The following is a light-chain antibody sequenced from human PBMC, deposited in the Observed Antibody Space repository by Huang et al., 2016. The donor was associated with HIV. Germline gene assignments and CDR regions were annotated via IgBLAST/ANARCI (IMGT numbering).Light chain of an antibody. V-gene: IGKV1-9*01. CDR3: QQFNSYPLT. J-gene: IGKJ4*01. Sequence: IQLTQSPSSLSASVGDRVTITCRASQGIRNYLAWYQQIPGKAPKLLISAASTLHSGVPSRFSGSGSGTDFTLTISILQPEDFASYYCQQFNSYPLTFGGGTKVEIK. CDR2: AAS. CDR1: QGIRNY.